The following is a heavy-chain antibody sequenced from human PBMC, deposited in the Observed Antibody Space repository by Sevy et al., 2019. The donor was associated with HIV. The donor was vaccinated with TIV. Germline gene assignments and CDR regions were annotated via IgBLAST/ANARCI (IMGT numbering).Heavy chain of an antibody. J-gene: IGHJ3*02. Sequence: GGSLRLSCAASGFTFSSYWMSWVRQAPGKGLEWVANIKQDGSETYYVDSVKGRFTISRDNAKNSLYLQMNSLRAEDTAVYYCASIYDSSGYYYSDAFDIWGQGTMVTVSS. D-gene: IGHD3-22*01. CDR3: ASIYDSSGYYYSDAFDI. V-gene: IGHV3-7*01. CDR1: GFTFSSYW. CDR2: IKQDGSET.